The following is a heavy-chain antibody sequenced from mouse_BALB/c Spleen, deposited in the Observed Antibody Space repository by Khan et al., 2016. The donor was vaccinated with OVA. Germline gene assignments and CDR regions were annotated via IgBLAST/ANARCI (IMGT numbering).Heavy chain of an antibody. J-gene: IGHJ3*01. CDR2: ISSGGDNN. CDR1: GFTFSSYT. V-gene: IGHV5-9*03. CDR3: ARSNYGNFAH. Sequence: EVELVESGGGLVKPGGSLKLSCAASGFTFSSYTMSWVRQTPEKRLEWVATISSGGDNNYYPDSVKGRFTISRDNAKNNLYLQMSSLRSEDTALYYCARSNYGNFAHWGQGTLVTVSA. D-gene: IGHD2-1*01.